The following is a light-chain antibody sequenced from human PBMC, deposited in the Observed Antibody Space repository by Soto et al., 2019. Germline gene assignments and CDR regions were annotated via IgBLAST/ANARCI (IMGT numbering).Light chain of an antibody. CDR3: QKYNSAPLT. Sequence: DIQMTQSASLLSASVGDRVTFNCRASQNISHYLAWYQQKPGKIPNILIYAESTLQAGVPYRLSGSGSGTDLNLTISRLQPEDVAAYYCQKYNSAPLTCGGGTKVDIK. CDR1: QNISHY. V-gene: IGKV1-27*01. CDR2: AES. J-gene: IGKJ4*01.